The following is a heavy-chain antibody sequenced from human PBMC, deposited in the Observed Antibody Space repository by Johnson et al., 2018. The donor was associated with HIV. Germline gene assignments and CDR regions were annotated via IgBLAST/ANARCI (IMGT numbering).Heavy chain of an antibody. CDR1: GFAVSASS. CDR2: ISCSGGST. D-gene: IGHD4-17*01. V-gene: IGHV3-23*04. CDR3: ATQEDYGDYYGAFDI. J-gene: IGHJ3*02. Sequence: EVQLVESGGGLVQPGGSLRLSCAASGFAVSASSMIWVRQAPGKGLEWVSAISCSGGSTYYADSVKGRFTISRDNSKNTLYLQMNSLRAEDTAVYYCATQEDYGDYYGAFDIWGQGTMVTVSS.